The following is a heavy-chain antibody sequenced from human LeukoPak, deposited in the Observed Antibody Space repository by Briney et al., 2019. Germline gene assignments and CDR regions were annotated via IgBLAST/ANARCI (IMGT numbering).Heavy chain of an antibody. CDR3: ARGTPQRPLDAFDI. Sequence: KPGGSLRLSCAASGFTFSDYYMSWIRPAPGKGLEWVSYISSSGSTIYYADSVKGRFTISRDNAKNSLYLQMNSLRAEDTAVYYCARGTPQRPLDAFDIWGQGTMVTVSS. CDR2: ISSSGSTI. J-gene: IGHJ3*02. CDR1: GFTFSDYY. V-gene: IGHV3-11*01. D-gene: IGHD1-1*01.